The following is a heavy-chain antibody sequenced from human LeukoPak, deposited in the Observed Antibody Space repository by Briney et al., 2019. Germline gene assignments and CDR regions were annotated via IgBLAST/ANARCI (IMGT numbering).Heavy chain of an antibody. Sequence: GESLKISCKGSGYSFTSFLIAWVRQMPGKGLEWMGIIYPGDSDTKYNPSFQGQVTISADKAITTTYLQWSSLKASDTAIYYCARRSSIATRLFDFWGQGTLVTVSS. J-gene: IGHJ4*02. D-gene: IGHD6-6*01. V-gene: IGHV5-51*01. CDR2: IYPGDSDT. CDR1: GYSFTSFL. CDR3: ARRSSIATRLFDF.